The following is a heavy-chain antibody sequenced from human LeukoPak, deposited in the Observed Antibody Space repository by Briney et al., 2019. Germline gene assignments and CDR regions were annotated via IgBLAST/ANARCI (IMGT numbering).Heavy chain of an antibody. CDR2: ISYDGSNK. CDR1: GFTFSSYA. D-gene: IGHD6-13*01. CDR3: AREPRIAAAGTLDY. J-gene: IGHJ4*02. Sequence: PGRSLRLSCAASGFTFSSYAMHWVRQAPGKGLEWVAVISYDGSNKYYADSVKGRFTISRDNSKNTLYLQTNSLRAEDTAVYYCAREPRIAAAGTLDYWGQGTLVTVSS. V-gene: IGHV3-30-3*01.